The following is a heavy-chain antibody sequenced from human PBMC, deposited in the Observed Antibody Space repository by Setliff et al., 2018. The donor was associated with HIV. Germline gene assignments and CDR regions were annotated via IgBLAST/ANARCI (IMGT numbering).Heavy chain of an antibody. CDR3: ARGGGYDRSGYYPFDY. V-gene: IGHV4-4*07. CDR1: GASISSYY. J-gene: IGHJ4*02. D-gene: IGHD3-22*01. CDR2: IYTSGST. Sequence: PSETLSLTCTVSGASISSYYWSWIRQPPGKGLEWIGQIYTSGSTNYNPSLKSRVTMSVDTSKNQFSLKLSSVTAADTAVYYCARGGGYDRSGYYPFDYWGQGTPVTVSS.